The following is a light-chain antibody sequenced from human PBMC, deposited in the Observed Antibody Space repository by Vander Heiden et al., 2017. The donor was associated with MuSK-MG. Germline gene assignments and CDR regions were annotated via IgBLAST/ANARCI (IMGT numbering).Light chain of an antibody. Sequence: QSALTQPASVSGSPGQSITISCTGTSSDVGSYNLVSWYQQHPGKAPKLMIYDVSKRPSGVSHRFSGSKSGNTASLTISGLQAEDEAHYYCCSFAGSGSWGLFGGGTKLTVL. V-gene: IGLV2-23*02. J-gene: IGLJ2*01. CDR2: DVS. CDR3: CSFAGSGSWGL. CDR1: SSDVGSYNL.